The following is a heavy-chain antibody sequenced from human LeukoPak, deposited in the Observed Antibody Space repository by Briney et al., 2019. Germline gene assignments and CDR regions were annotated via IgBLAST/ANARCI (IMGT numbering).Heavy chain of an antibody. Sequence: PSETLSLTCTVSGDSVSSGNYYLTWIRQPPGKGLEWIGYIYYSGSTNYNPSLKSRVTISVDTSKNQFSLKLSSVTAADTAVYYCARGWEGNWFDPWGQGTLVTVSS. D-gene: IGHD1-26*01. J-gene: IGHJ5*02. CDR2: IYYSGST. V-gene: IGHV4-61*01. CDR3: ARGWEGNWFDP. CDR1: GDSVSSGNYY.